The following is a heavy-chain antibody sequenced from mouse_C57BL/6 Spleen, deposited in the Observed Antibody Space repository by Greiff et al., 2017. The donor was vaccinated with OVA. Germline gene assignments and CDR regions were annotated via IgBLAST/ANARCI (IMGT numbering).Heavy chain of an antibody. CDR2: IYPRSGNT. V-gene: IGHV1-81*01. CDR3: ARVTMITSYYAMDY. J-gene: IGHJ4*01. CDR1: GYTFTSYG. D-gene: IGHD2-4*01. Sequence: VQLQQSGAELARPGASVKLSCKASGYTFTSYGISWVKQRTGQGLEWIGEIYPRSGNTYYNEKFKGKATLTADKSSSTAYMELRSLTSEDSAVYFCARVTMITSYYAMDYWGQGTSVTVSS.